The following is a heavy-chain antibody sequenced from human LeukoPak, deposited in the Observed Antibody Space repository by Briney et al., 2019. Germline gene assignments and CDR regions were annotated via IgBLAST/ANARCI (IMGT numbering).Heavy chain of an antibody. J-gene: IGHJ4*02. D-gene: IGHD3-3*01. CDR1: GFTFSDYY. V-gene: IGHV3-11*01. CDR3: AVLRFLEWTFDY. Sequence: GGSLRLSCAASGFTFSDYYMSWIRQAPGKGLEWVSYISSSGSTIYYADSVKGRFTISEVNAKNLLYLQINSITADDTALYYCAVLRFLEWTFDYWGQGTLVTVSS. CDR2: ISSSGSTI.